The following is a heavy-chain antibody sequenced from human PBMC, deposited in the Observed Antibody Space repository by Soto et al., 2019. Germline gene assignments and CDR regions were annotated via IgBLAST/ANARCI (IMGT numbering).Heavy chain of an antibody. V-gene: IGHV1-18*01. D-gene: IGHD3-9*01. Sequence: QVRMVQYGPEVKKPGASVKVSCKASGYTFTTFGISWVRQAPVQGLERVGWISAKNGNTKYSQKFQGRVSLSTETSSSTAYTELRSLRSADRAVYYCARSAPFDIYAVTPVEFWGLGTLVTVSS. J-gene: IGHJ4*02. CDR1: GYTFTTFG. CDR3: ARSAPFDIYAVTPVEF. CDR2: ISAKNGNT.